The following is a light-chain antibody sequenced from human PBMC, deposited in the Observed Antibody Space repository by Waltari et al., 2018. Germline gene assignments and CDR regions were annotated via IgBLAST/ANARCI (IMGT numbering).Light chain of an antibody. CDR1: SNDVGGYDS. Sequence: QSALTPPAPASGSPGQPVTIFRTGTSNDVGGYDSVSWYQAHPGQVPRLIIYDVSERPSGVSDRFSGSKSGNTASLTISGLQAEDEADYYCASQSSNNVVLFGGGTKLTVL. J-gene: IGLJ3*02. CDR3: ASQSSNNVVL. CDR2: DVS. V-gene: IGLV2-14*01.